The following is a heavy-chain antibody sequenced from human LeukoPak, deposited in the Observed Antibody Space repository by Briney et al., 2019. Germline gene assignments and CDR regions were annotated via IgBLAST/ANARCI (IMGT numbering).Heavy chain of an antibody. V-gene: IGHV1-2*02. CDR1: GYTFTGYY. CDR3: ARDEEAGGEAAFDY. D-gene: IGHD3-10*01. CDR2: INPNSGGT. Sequence: ASVKVSCKASGYTFTGYYMHWVRQAPGQGLEWMGWINPNSGGTNYAQKFQGRVTMTRDTSISTAYMELSRLRSDDTAVYYCARDEEAGGEAAFDYWGQGTLVTVSS. J-gene: IGHJ4*02.